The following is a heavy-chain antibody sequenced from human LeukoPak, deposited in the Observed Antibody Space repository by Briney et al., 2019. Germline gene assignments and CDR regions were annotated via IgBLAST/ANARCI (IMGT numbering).Heavy chain of an antibody. J-gene: IGHJ4*02. CDR2: ISYDGSNK. CDR3: AKVQYCGGDCYPYFDY. D-gene: IGHD2-21*02. Sequence: PGRSLRLSCAASGFTFSSYGMHWVRQAPGKGLEWVAVISYDGSNKYYADSVKGRFTIFRDNSKNTLYLQMNSLRAEDTAVYYCAKVQYCGGDCYPYFDYWGQGTLVTVSS. V-gene: IGHV3-30*18. CDR1: GFTFSSYG.